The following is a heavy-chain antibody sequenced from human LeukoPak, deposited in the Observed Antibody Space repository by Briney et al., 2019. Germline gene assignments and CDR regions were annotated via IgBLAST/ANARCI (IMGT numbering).Heavy chain of an antibody. J-gene: IGHJ4*02. CDR3: ARVRGHGIWYYDSSGCDY. CDR1: GYSFTSYW. V-gene: IGHV5-51*01. D-gene: IGHD3-22*01. CDR2: IYPGDSDT. Sequence: GESLKISCKGSGYSFTSYWIGWVRQMPGKGLEWMGIIYPGDSDTRYSPSFQGQVTISADKSISTAYLQWSSLKASDTAMYYCARVRGHGIWYYDSSGCDYWGQGTLVTVSS.